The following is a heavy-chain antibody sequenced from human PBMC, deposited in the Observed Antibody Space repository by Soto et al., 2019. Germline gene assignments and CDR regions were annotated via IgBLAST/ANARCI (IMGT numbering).Heavy chain of an antibody. CDR3: AKSQGSLGIAGYYYYGMDV. CDR2: ISYDGSNK. V-gene: IGHV3-30*18. J-gene: IGHJ6*02. CDR1: GFTFSSYG. D-gene: IGHD6-13*01. Sequence: LRLSCAASGFTFSSYGMHWVRQAPGKGLEWVAVISYDGSNKYYADSVKGRFTISRDNSKNTLYLQMNSLRAEDTAVYYCAKSQGSLGIAGYYYYGMDVWGQGTTVTVSS.